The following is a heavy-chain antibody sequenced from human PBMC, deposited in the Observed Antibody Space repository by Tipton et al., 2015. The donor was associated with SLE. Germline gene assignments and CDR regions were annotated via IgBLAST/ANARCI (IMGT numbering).Heavy chain of an antibody. V-gene: IGHV4-39*07. CDR3: ARDDQGVVGMDV. J-gene: IGHJ6*02. CDR1: GGSISISSYY. D-gene: IGHD2-2*01. Sequence: LRLSCTVSGGSISISSYYWGWIRQPPGKGLEWVGSIYYSGSTYYNPSLKSRVTISVDTSKNQFSLKLSSVTAADTAVYYCARDDQGVVGMDVWGQGTTVTVSS. CDR2: IYYSGST.